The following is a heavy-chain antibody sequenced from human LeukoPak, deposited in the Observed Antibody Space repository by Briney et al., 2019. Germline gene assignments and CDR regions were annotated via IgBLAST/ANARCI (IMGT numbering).Heavy chain of an antibody. V-gene: IGHV3-49*04. D-gene: IGHD6-19*01. J-gene: IGHJ6*03. CDR2: IRSKAYGGTT. CDR1: GFTFGDYA. Sequence: PGGSLRLSCTASGFTFGDYAMSWVRQAPGKGLEWVGFIRSKAYGGTTEYAASVKGRFTISRDDSKSIAYLQMNSLKTEDTAVYYCTRDPVAGTGGAGYYYMDVWGKGTTVTISS. CDR3: TRDPVAGTGGAGYYYMDV.